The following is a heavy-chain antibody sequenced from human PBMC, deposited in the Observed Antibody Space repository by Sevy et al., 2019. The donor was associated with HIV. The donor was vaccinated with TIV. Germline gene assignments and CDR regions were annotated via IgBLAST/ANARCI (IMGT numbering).Heavy chain of an antibody. D-gene: IGHD3-10*01. CDR3: ARDYYGSGSYYHVNWFDP. Sequence: ASVKVSCKASGYTFTGYYMHWVRQAPGQGLEWMGWINPNSGGTNYAQKFQGRVTMTMDTSISTAYMELSRLGSDDTAVYYCARDYYGSGSYYHVNWFDPWGQGTLVTVSS. J-gene: IGHJ5*02. CDR1: GYTFTGYY. CDR2: INPNSGGT. V-gene: IGHV1-2*02.